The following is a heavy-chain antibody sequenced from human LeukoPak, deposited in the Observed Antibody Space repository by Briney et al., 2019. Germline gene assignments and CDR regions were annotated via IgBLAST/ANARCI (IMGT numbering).Heavy chain of an antibody. Sequence: GGSLRLSCAASGFTFSSYATSWVRQAPGKGLEWVSAISGSGGSTYYADSVKGRFTISRDNSKNTLYLQMNSLRAEDTAVYYCAKDRYSSGWYDYFDYWGQGTLVTVSS. CDR2: ISGSGGST. V-gene: IGHV3-23*01. D-gene: IGHD6-19*01. J-gene: IGHJ4*02. CDR3: AKDRYSSGWYDYFDY. CDR1: GFTFSSYA.